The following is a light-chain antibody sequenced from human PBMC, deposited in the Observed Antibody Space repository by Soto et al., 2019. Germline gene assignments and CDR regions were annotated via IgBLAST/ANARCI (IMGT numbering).Light chain of an antibody. CDR1: SSDDGSYNL. J-gene: IGLJ3*02. CDR2: EVS. CDR3: CSYAGSSTLGV. Sequence: QSVLTQPPSVSGSPGQSINISCTGTSSDDGSYNLVSWYQQHPGKAPKLMIYEVSKRPSGVSNRFSGSKSGNTASLTISGLPAEDEADYYCCSYAGSSTLGVFGGGTKLTVL. V-gene: IGLV2-23*02.